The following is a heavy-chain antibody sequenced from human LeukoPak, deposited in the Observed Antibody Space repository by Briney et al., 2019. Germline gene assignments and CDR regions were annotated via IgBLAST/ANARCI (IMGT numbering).Heavy chain of an antibody. V-gene: IGHV3-7*01. D-gene: IGHD2-21*01. CDR2: IKEDGSEK. J-gene: IGHJ5*02. CDR1: GFMFSSYW. CDR3: ARDKGVVGTLAP. Sequence: GGSLRLSCAASGFMFSSYWMSWVRQAPEKGLEWVANIKEDGSEKYFVDSVKGRFTISRDNAKNSLYLQMNSLRAEDTAIYYCARDKGVVGTLAPWGRGALVTVSS.